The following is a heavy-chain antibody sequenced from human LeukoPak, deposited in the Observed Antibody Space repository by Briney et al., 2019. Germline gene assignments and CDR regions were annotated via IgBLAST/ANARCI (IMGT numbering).Heavy chain of an antibody. CDR2: ISSSSSTI. J-gene: IGHJ6*03. CDR3: ARWISEYRSSSGIYYYYLDV. CDR1: GFTFSSYS. V-gene: IGHV3-48*04. Sequence: GGSLRLSCAASGFTFSSYSMNWVRQAPGKGLEWVSYISSSSSTIYYADSVKGRFTISRDNAKNSLYLQMKSLRAEAAAVYYCARWISEYRSSSGIYYYYLDVWGQGTLVTVSS. D-gene: IGHD6-6*01.